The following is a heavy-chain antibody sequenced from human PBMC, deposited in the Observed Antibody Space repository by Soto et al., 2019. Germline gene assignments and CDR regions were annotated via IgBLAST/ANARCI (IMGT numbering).Heavy chain of an antibody. CDR1: GFTFSSYA. V-gene: IGHV3-30-3*01. CDR3: ARGFGYYDSSGYPY. J-gene: IGHJ4*02. Sequence: GGSLRLSCAASGFTFSSYAMHWVRQAPGKGLEWVAVISYDGSNKYYADSVKGRFTMTTDTSTSTAYMELRSLRSDDTTVYYCARGFGYYDSSGYPYWGQGTLVTVSS. CDR2: ISYDGSNK. D-gene: IGHD3-22*01.